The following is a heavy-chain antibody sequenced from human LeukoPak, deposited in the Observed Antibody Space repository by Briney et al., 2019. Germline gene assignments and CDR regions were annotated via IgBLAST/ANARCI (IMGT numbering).Heavy chain of an antibody. Sequence: GASVKVSCKASGYTFPSYDINRVRQATGQGLEWMGWMNPDSGNTGYAQKFQGRVTMTRNTSISTAYMELSSLRSEDTAVYYCATVRSPRFWSGYAFDYWGQGTLVTVSS. D-gene: IGHD3-3*01. CDR3: ATVRSPRFWSGYAFDY. CDR1: GYTFPSYD. V-gene: IGHV1-8*01. CDR2: MNPDSGNT. J-gene: IGHJ4*02.